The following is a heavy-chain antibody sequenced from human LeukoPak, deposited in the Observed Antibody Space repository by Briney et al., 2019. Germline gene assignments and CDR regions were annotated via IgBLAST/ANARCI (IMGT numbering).Heavy chain of an antibody. CDR3: ARDRIVVVPAANNWFDP. CDR1: GYSISSGYY. D-gene: IGHD2-2*01. J-gene: IGHJ5*02. V-gene: IGHV4-38-2*02. Sequence: SETLSLTCAVSGYSISSGYYWGWHRPPPGKGLEWIRSIYHSGSNYYNPSLKSRVTISVDTSKNQFSLKLSSVTAADTAVYYCARDRIVVVPAANNWFDPWGQGTLVTVSS. CDR2: IYHSGSN.